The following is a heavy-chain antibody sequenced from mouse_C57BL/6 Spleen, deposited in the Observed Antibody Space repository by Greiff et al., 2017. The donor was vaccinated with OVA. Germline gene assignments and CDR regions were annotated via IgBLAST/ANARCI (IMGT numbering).Heavy chain of an antibody. D-gene: IGHD1-1*01. J-gene: IGHJ2*01. V-gene: IGHV1-55*01. CDR1: GYTFTSYW. CDR2: IYPGSGST. CDR3: ARNNGSRYYLDY. Sequence: QVQLQQPGAELVKPGASVKMSCKASGYTFTSYWITWVKQRPGQGLEWIGDIYPGSGSTNYNEKFKSKATLTVDTSSSTAYMQLSSLTSEDSAVYYCARNNGSRYYLDYWGQGTTLTVSS.